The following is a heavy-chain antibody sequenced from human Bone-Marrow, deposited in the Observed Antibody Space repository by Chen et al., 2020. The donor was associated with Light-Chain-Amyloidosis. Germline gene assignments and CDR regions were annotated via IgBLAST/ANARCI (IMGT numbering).Heavy chain of an antibody. Sequence: QVQLVQSGAEVKKPGASVKGSCKASGYTLTGNYMHWVRQAPGQGLEWMGWINPNSGGTNYAQKFQGRVTMTRDTSISTAYMELSRLRSDDTAVYYCARDVDYDSSGYSAPWGQGTLVTVSS. V-gene: IGHV1-2*02. CDR1: GYTLTGNY. J-gene: IGHJ5*02. CDR2: INPNSGGT. D-gene: IGHD3-22*01. CDR3: ARDVDYDSSGYSAP.